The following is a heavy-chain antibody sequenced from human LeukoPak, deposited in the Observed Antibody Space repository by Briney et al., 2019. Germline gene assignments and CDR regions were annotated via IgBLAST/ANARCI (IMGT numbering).Heavy chain of an antibody. V-gene: IGHV3-21*01. Sequence: KPGGSLGLSCAASGFTFSSYSMNWVRQAPGKGLEWVSSISSSSSYIYYADSVKGRFTISRDNAKNSLYLQMNSLRAEDTAVYYCARDFLGGTYSGSYRYFDYWGQGTLVTVSS. D-gene: IGHD1-26*01. J-gene: IGHJ4*02. CDR1: GFTFSSYS. CDR3: ARDFLGGTYSGSYRYFDY. CDR2: ISSSSSYI.